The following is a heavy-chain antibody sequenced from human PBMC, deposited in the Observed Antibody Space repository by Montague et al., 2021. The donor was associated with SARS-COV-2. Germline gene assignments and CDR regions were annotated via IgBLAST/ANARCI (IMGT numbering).Heavy chain of an antibody. V-gene: IGHV6-1*01. J-gene: IGHJ6*02. Sequence: CAISGDSVAGNRAGWNSIRQSPSIDLEWLGRTYYMSKWYNDYAVSVKSRITINPDTSKNQFSLQLNSVTPEDTAVYYCARGLWFGKLLSLYYYYGMDVWGQGTTVTVSS. CDR2: TYYMSKWYN. CDR3: ARGLWFGKLLSLYYYYGMDV. CDR1: GDSVAGNRAG. D-gene: IGHD3-10*01.